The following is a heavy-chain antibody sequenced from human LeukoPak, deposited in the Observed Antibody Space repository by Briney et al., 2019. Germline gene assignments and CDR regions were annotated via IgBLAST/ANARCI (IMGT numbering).Heavy chain of an antibody. J-gene: IGHJ4*02. D-gene: IGHD4-11*01. Sequence: SSETLSLTCTVSGASIITTNYYWGWIRQPPGKGLEWIGSISYSGNAYYNPSLRSRLSISMDASKNQFSLKVRSVTAADTAVYYCARNLGQTWGTVTTDLWYFDHWGQGTPVPVSS. CDR2: ISYSGNA. CDR1: GASIITTNYY. CDR3: ARNLGQTWGTVTTDLWYFDH. V-gene: IGHV4-39*01.